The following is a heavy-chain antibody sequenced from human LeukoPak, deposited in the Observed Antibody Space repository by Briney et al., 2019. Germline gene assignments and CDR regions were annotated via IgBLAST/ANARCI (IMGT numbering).Heavy chain of an antibody. CDR2: MNPNTGDT. D-gene: IGHD6-19*01. J-gene: IGHJ1*01. Sequence: ASVKVSCKASGYSFTDYNIHWIRQAPGQGLEWMGWMNPNTGDTHFAQKFQGRVAMTSDTSISTAYMEMTRLQYDDTAVYYCARKAVDWGQGTLVTVSS. CDR1: GYSFTDYN. V-gene: IGHV1-2*02. CDR3: ARKAVD.